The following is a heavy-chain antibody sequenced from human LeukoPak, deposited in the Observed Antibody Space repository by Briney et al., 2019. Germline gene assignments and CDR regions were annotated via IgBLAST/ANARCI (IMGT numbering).Heavy chain of an antibody. J-gene: IGHJ5*02. Sequence: SETLSLTCAAYGGSFSGYYWSWIRQPPGKGLEWIGEINHSGSTNYNPSLKSRVTISVDTSKNQFSLKLSSVTAADTAVYYCANSGGSSSNWFDPWGQGTLVTVSS. CDR3: ANSGGSSSNWFDP. D-gene: IGHD2-15*01. CDR1: GGSFSGYY. V-gene: IGHV4-34*01. CDR2: INHSGST.